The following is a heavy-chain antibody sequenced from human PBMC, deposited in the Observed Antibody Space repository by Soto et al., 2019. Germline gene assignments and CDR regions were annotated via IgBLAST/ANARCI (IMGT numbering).Heavy chain of an antibody. CDR3: ANGMWLILCVDY. CDR1: GFTFSSYA. CDR2: VSSSGSNT. V-gene: IGHV3-23*01. J-gene: IGHJ4*02. Sequence: EVQLLESGGGLVQPGGSLRLSCAASGFTFSSYAMSWVRQAPGKGLEWVSAVSSSGSNTYYADSVKGRFTISRDNSKNTLYLQMNSLRAEDTAVYDCANGMWLILCVDYWGQGTLVTVSS. D-gene: IGHD6-19*01.